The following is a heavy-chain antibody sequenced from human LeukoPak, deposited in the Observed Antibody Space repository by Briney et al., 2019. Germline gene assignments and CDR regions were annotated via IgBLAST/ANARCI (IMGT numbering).Heavy chain of an antibody. CDR1: GYTFTSYG. V-gene: IGHV1-18*01. CDR2: ISGYNGNT. J-gene: IGHJ6*03. CDR3: VRCGIWADSWSAGYYYYMDV. Sequence: GASVKVSCKASGYTFTSYGISWVRQAPGQGLEWMGWISGYNGNTNYTQKSQGRVTMTTDTSTSTAYMELRSLRSDDTAVYYCVRCGIWADSWSAGYYYYMDVWGKGTTVTISS. D-gene: IGHD6-13*01.